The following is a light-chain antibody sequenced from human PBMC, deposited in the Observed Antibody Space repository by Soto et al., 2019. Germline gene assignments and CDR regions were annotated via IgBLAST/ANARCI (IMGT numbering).Light chain of an antibody. CDR3: QERNRWPRGT. Sequence: EVVLTQSPATLSLSPGESATLSCRASQSVSVNSAWYQQKPGQAPRPLIYSASDRAPGIPARFSGRGSGTYFTLTISSLEPEDFAVYYCQERNRWPRGTFGGGTKVDIK. CDR1: QSVSVN. CDR2: SAS. J-gene: IGKJ4*01. V-gene: IGKV3-11*01.